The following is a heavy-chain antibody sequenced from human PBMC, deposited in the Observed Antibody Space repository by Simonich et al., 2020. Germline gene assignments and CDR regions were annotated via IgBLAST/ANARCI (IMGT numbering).Heavy chain of an antibody. CDR1: GGSFSGYY. CDR3: ARGKGWKNAFDI. CDR2: IKHSEKT. V-gene: IGHV4-34*01. Sequence: QVQLQQWGAGLLKPSETLSFTCAVYGGSFSGYYWSWIRQPPGKVLEGIGEIKHSEKTNYTPSLTSRGTISVDTSKNQFSLKLSSVTAADTAVYYCARGKGWKNAFDIWGQGTMVTVSS. D-gene: IGHD1-1*01. J-gene: IGHJ3*02.